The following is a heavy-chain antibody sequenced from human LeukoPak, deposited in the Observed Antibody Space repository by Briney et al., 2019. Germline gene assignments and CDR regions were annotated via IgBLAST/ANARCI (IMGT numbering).Heavy chain of an antibody. CDR1: GFTFDDYA. CDR2: ISWNSGSI. Sequence: PGRSLRLSCAASGFTFDDYAMHWVRQAPGKGLEWVSGISWNSGSIGYADSVKGRFTISRDNAKNSLYLQMNSLRAEDTALYYCHLWFGELLYDIWGQGTMVTVSS. D-gene: IGHD3-10*01. V-gene: IGHV3-9*01. CDR3: HLWFGELLYDI. J-gene: IGHJ3*02.